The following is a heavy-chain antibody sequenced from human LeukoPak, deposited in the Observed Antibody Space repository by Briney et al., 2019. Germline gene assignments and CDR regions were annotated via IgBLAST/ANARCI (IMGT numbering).Heavy chain of an antibody. Sequence: GGSRLLSCAVSGITLSNYGMSWLRAAPGEGLEWVAGMSDSGGRTNYADSVKARFTISRDNPKNTLYLQMNSLRAEDTAVYFCAKRGVVIRVILVGFHKEAYYFDSWGQGALVTVSS. D-gene: IGHD3-22*01. CDR2: MSDSGGRT. CDR3: AKRGVVIRVILVGFHKEAYYFDS. CDR1: GITLSNYG. J-gene: IGHJ4*02. V-gene: IGHV3-23*01.